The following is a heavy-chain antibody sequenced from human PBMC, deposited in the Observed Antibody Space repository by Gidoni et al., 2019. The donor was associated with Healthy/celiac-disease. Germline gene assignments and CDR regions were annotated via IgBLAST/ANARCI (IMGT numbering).Heavy chain of an antibody. J-gene: IGHJ4*02. Sequence: QVQLQESGPGLVKPSETLSLTCTVSCYSISSGYYWGWIRQPPGKGLEWIGSIYHSGSNYYNPSLKSRVTISVDTSKNQFSLKLSSVTAADTAVYYCARISSSGYYQIDYWGQGTLVTVSS. CDR3: ARISSSGYYQIDY. CDR1: CYSISSGYY. CDR2: IYHSGSN. V-gene: IGHV4-38-2*02. D-gene: IGHD3-22*01.